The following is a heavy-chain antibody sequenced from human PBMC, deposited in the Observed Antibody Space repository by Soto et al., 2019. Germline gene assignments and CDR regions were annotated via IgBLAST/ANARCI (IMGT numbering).Heavy chain of an antibody. Sequence: SETLSLTCTVSGGSISSYYWSWIRQPPGKGLEWIGYIYYSGSTNYNPSLKSRVTISVDTSKNQFSLKLSSVTAADTAVYYCAREAPGRRMDVWGKGTTVTVSS. CDR2: IYYSGST. V-gene: IGHV4-59*01. J-gene: IGHJ6*03. CDR3: AREAPGRRMDV. CDR1: GGSISSYY. D-gene: IGHD3-10*01.